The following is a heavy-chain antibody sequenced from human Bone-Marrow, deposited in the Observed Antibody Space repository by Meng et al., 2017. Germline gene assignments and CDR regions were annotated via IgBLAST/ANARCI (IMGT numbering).Heavy chain of an antibody. D-gene: IGHD4-17*01. CDR3: ARVHGDYGFDAFDL. J-gene: IGHJ3*01. CDR1: GYTFTDCY. CDR2: ISPNSGST. V-gene: IGHV1-2*02. Sequence: ASVKVSCKASGYTFTDCYIHWIRQAPGQGLEWLGWISPNSGSTNFAQKFRGRVTMTRDTSINTAYMDLSRLTSDDTALYYCARVHGDYGFDAFDLWGQGTSVTVSS.